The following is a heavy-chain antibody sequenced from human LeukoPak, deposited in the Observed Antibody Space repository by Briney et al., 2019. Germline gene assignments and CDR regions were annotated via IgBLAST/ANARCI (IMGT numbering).Heavy chain of an antibody. CDR3: ARLIRQQLVGYYFDY. D-gene: IGHD6-13*01. J-gene: IGHJ4*02. CDR1: GGSISSSSYY. CDR2: IYDSGST. Sequence: SETLSLTCTVSGGSISSSSYYWGWIRQPPGKGLEWIGSIYDSGSTYYNPSLKRRVTISVDPSKNQSSLKLSSLTAADTAVYYCARLIRQQLVGYYFDYWGQGTLVTVSS. V-gene: IGHV4-39*01.